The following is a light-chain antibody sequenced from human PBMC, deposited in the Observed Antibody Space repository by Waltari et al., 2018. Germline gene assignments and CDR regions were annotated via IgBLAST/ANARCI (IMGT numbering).Light chain of an antibody. CDR3: QSYDSSLSGWRV. CDR1: SSNIGADYD. CDR2: DTT. J-gene: IGLJ1*01. V-gene: IGLV1-40*01. Sequence: QSVLTQPPSVSGAPGQRLPISCPGGSSNIGADYDVLWVQQLPGTAPKLLIFDTTNRPSGVPNRFSGSKSGTSAFLAITGLQPEDEADYYCQSYDSSLSGWRVFGTGTKVTVL.